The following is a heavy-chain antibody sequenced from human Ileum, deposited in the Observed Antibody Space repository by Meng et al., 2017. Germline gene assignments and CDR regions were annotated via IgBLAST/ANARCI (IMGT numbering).Heavy chain of an antibody. J-gene: IGHJ4*02. D-gene: IGHD3-22*01. V-gene: IGHV4-4*02. CDR2: IFQSGRT. CDR3: ATSNDRDVYYLGY. CDR1: GTW. Sequence: QVHRPGPGPGLVKPSGTLPLTCAVSGTWWSWVRQPPGKGLEWIGEIFQSGRTNYNPSLKSRVTISIDKSKSQISLQLSAVTAADTAVYSCATSNDRDVYYLGYWGQGTLVTVSS.